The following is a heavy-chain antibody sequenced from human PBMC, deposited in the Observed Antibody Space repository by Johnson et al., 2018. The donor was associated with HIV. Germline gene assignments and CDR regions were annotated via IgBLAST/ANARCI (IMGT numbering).Heavy chain of an antibody. V-gene: IGHV3-15*01. CDR3: TTGLSSGKGAFDI. J-gene: IGHJ3*02. CDR2: IKSKTDGGTT. CDR1: GFTFSNAW. Sequence: VQLVESGGGLVKPGGSLRLSCAASGFTFSNAWMSWVRQAPGKGLEWVGRIKSKTDGGTTDYAAPVKGRFTISRDDSKNTLYLQMNSRKTEDTAVYYCTTGLSSGKGAFDIWGQGTMVTVSS. D-gene: IGHD5-12*01.